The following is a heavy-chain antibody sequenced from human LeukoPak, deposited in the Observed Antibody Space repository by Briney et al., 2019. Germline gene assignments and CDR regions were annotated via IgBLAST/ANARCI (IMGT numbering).Heavy chain of an antibody. CDR1: GDSISSSTYSTTYY. CDR2: ITYSGTT. V-gene: IGHV4-39*01. J-gene: IGHJ6*03. CDR3: ARQNGGSWNYYYYMDV. D-gene: IGHD1-26*01. Sequence: PSETLSLTCTVSGDSISSSTYSTTYYWGWIRQPPGKGLEWIGSITYSGTTHYNASLKSRVTISVDTSKNQFSLKLSSVTAADTAVYYCARQNGGSWNYYYYMDVWGKGTTVTVSS.